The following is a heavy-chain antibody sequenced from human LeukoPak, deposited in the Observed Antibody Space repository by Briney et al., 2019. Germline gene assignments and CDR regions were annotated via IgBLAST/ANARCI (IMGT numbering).Heavy chain of an antibody. CDR3: AKVTWGSGLNDY. D-gene: IGHD6-19*01. Sequence: GGSLRLSCAVSGFTFSSYVMSWVRQAPGKGLEWVSAISGSGDGTFYADFVKGRFTISRDNANSTLYLQMDSLTPEDTAVYYCAKVTWGSGLNDYWGQGTLVTVPS. J-gene: IGHJ4*02. V-gene: IGHV3-23*01. CDR2: ISGSGDGT. CDR1: GFTFSSYV.